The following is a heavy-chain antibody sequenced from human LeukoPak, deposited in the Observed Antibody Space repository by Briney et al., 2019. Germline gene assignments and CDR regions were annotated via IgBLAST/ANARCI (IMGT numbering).Heavy chain of an antibody. CDR3: AKDQGSGAFDY. V-gene: IGHV3-30*04. D-gene: IGHD6-19*01. CDR2: TSFDGSDK. J-gene: IGHJ4*02. CDR1: GFTFSSYA. Sequence: GGSLRLSCAASGFTFSSYAMHWVRQAPGKGLEWVALTSFDGSDKYYADSVKGRCTISRDNSKNTLYLQMNSLRGEDTAVYYCAKDQGSGAFDYWGQGTLVTVSS.